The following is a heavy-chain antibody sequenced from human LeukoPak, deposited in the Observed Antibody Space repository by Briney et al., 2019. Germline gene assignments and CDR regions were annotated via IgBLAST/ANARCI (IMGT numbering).Heavy chain of an antibody. V-gene: IGHV3-64*04. CDR1: GFTFSSYA. CDR2: ISSNGGST. CDR3: AKDIGCSTTSCPEDY. J-gene: IGHJ4*02. Sequence: GGFLRLSCSASGFTFSSYAMHWVRQAPGKGLEYASAISSNGGSTYYADSVKGRFTISRDNSRNTLNLQMNSLRAEDTAVYYCAKDIGCSTTSCPEDYWGQGTLVTVSS. D-gene: IGHD2-2*01.